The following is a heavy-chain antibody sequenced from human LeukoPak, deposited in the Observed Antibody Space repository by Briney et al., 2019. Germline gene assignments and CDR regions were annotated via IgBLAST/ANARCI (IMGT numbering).Heavy chain of an antibody. J-gene: IGHJ4*02. CDR1: GFTFDDYA. CDR3: VRGRSPGAATAGDSFDY. V-gene: IGHV3-20*04. Sequence: PGGSLRLSCTASGFTFDDYALSWVRQVPGKVLEWVSGISWNSDKTVYADSVEGRFTISRDNDKNSLYLQMDSLRAEDTALYFCVRGRSPGAATAGDSFDYWGQGILVPVSS. CDR2: ISWNSDKT. D-gene: IGHD1-26*01.